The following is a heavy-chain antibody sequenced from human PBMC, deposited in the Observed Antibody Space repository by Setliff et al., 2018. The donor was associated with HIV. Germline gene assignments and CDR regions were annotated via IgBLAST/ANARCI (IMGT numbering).Heavy chain of an antibody. D-gene: IGHD2-8*01. CDR2: INPNSGGT. J-gene: IGHJ3*01. CDR3: ATKVYCTNGVCLDAFDL. V-gene: IGHV1-2*06. CDR1: GYTFTDYY. Sequence: SVKVSCKASGYTFTDYYMHWVRQAPGQGLEWMGRINPNSGGTNHAQKFQGRVTMTRDTSSSTAYMELSRLRSDDTAVYYCATKVYCTNGVCLDAFDLWAKGQWSP.